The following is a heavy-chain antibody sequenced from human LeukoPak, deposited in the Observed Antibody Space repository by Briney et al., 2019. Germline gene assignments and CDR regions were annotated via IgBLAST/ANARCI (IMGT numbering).Heavy chain of an antibody. V-gene: IGHV3-21*01. CDR3: ARDFPRDNDAFDI. Sequence: PGGSLRLSCTASTFTLSAYGVSRVRQAPGKGLEWVSSISSSSTYIYYADSLKGRFTISRDNAKNSLYLQMNSLRAEDTAVYYCARDFPRDNDAFDIWGQGTMVTVSS. J-gene: IGHJ3*02. CDR1: TFTLSAYG. CDR2: ISSSSTYI.